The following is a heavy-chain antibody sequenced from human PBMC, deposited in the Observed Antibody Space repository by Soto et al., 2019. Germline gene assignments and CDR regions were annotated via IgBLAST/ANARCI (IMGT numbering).Heavy chain of an antibody. V-gene: IGHV4-59*01. J-gene: IGHJ4*02. CDR3: ATSSSGWHYFDY. CDR1: GGSISSYY. D-gene: IGHD6-19*01. Sequence: PSETLSLTCTVSGGSISSYYWSWIRQPPGKGLEWIGYIYYSGSTNYNPSLKSRVTVSVDTSKNQFSLKLSSVTAADTAVYYCATSSSGWHYFDYWGQGXLVTVSS. CDR2: IYYSGST.